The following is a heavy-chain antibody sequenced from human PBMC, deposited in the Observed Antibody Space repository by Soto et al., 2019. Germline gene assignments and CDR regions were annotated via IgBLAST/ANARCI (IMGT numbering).Heavy chain of an antibody. CDR1: GGTFSSYA. CDR2: IIPIFGTA. D-gene: IGHD6-19*01. V-gene: IGHV1-69*01. CDR3: ASPTRVAGYYYYGMDV. Sequence: QVPLVQSGAEVKKPGSSVKVSCKASGGTFSSYAISWVRQAPGQGLEWMGGIIPIFGTANYAQKFQGRVTITADESTSTAYMELSSLRSEDTAVYYCASPTRVAGYYYYGMDVWGQGTTVTVSS. J-gene: IGHJ6*02.